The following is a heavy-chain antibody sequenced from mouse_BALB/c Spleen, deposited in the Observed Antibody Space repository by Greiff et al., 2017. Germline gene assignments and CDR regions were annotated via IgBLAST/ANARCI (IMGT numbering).Heavy chain of an antibody. D-gene: IGHD1-1*01. V-gene: IGHV5-6-2*01. J-gene: IGHJ2*01. Sequence: EVMLVESGGGLVKLGGSLKLSCAASGFTFSSYYMSWVRQTPEKRLELVAAINSNGGSTYYPDTVKGRFTISRDNAKNTLYPQMSSLKSEDTALYYCARHYYGSSYYFDYWGQGTTLTVSS. CDR1: GFTFSSYY. CDR3: ARHYYGSSYYFDY. CDR2: INSNGGST.